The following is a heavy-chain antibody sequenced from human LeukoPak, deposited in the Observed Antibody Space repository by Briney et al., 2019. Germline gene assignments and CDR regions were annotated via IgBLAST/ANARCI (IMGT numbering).Heavy chain of an antibody. V-gene: IGHV3-48*01. CDR3: ARLGGVDY. Sequence: GGSLRLSCAASGFTFSSYSMNWVRQAPGKGLEWISYISSSSGSTYDADSVKGRFTISRDNAKNSLYLQMNSLRAEDTAVYYCARLGGVDYWGQGTLVTVSS. D-gene: IGHD4-17*01. CDR1: GFTFSSYS. J-gene: IGHJ4*02. CDR2: ISSSSGST.